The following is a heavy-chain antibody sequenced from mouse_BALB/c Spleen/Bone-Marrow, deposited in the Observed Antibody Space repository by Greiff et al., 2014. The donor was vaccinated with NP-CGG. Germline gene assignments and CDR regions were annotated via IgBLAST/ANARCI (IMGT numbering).Heavy chain of an antibody. V-gene: IGHV5-12-1*01. Sequence: EVKLLESGGGLVKPGGSLKLSCAASGFAFSSYDMSWVRQTPEKRLEWVACISSGGGSTYYPDTVKGRFTISRDNAKNTLYLQMSSLKSEDTAMYYCARKVRYFDYWGQGTTLTVSS. CDR3: ARKVRYFDY. CDR1: GFAFSSYD. CDR2: ISSGGGST. D-gene: IGHD2-14*01. J-gene: IGHJ2*01.